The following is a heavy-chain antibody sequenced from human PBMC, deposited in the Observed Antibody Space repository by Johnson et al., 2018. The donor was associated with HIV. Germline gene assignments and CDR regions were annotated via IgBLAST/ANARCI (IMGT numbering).Heavy chain of an antibody. Sequence: VQLVESGGGLVQPGGSLRLSCAASGFTVSSNYMSWVRQAPGKGLEWVSVIYSGGSTNYADSVKGRFTISRDNSKNTLYLQMNSLRAEDTAVYYCDCIVGASSRAAFDIWGQGTMVTVSS. D-gene: IGHD1-26*01. V-gene: IGHV3-66*01. J-gene: IGHJ3*02. CDR2: IYSGGST. CDR1: GFTVSSNY. CDR3: DCIVGASSRAAFDI.